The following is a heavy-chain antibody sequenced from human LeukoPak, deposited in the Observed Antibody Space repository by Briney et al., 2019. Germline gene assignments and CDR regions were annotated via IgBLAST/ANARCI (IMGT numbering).Heavy chain of an antibody. Sequence: GGSLRLSCAASGFTFSSYSMNWVRQAPGKGLEWVSSISSSSSYIYYADSVKGRFTISRDNAKNSLYLQMNSLRAEDTAVYYCARESRGSSGYNDYWGQGTLVTVSS. CDR3: ARESRGSSGYNDY. CDR1: GFTFSSYS. J-gene: IGHJ4*02. CDR2: ISSSSSYI. V-gene: IGHV3-21*01. D-gene: IGHD3-22*01.